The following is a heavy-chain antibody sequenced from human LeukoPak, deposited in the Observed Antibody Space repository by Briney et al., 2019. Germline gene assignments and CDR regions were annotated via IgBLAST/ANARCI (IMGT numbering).Heavy chain of an antibody. V-gene: IGHV3-21*01. CDR3: ARVLNYYYGMDV. CDR2: ISSSSSYI. J-gene: IGHJ6*02. Sequence: GGSLRLSCAASGFTFSSYTMNRVRQAPGKGLEWVSSISSSSSYIYYADSVKGRFTISRDNAKNSLYLQMNSLRAEDTAVYYCARVLNYYYGMDVWGQGTTVTVSS. CDR1: GFTFSSYT. D-gene: IGHD2-15*01.